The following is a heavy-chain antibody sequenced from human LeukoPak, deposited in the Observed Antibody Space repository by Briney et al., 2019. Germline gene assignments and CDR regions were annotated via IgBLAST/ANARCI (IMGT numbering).Heavy chain of an antibody. CDR3: ARDRNQLRLDY. V-gene: IGHV3-7*01. CDR2: IKLGGSEK. Sequence: GGSLRLSCATSGFTFRSYWMGWARQTPGKGLEWVANIKLGGSEKTYVDSVKGRFTISRDDAMDSLYLQMNSLRAEDTAVYYCARDRNQLRLDYWGQGTLVTVSS. CDR1: GFTFRSYW. D-gene: IGHD2-2*01. J-gene: IGHJ4*02.